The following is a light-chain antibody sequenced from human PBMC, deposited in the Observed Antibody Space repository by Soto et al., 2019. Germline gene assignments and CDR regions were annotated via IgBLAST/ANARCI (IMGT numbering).Light chain of an antibody. CDR2: GAS. J-gene: IGKJ1*01. CDR1: QSVSTN. V-gene: IGKV3-15*01. CDR3: QQYNHWCT. Sequence: EIVMTQSPATLSVSPGERATLSCRASQSVSTNLVWYQQKPGQAPRLLIYGASTRATGVPGRFSGTGSGTEFTLTICSLQSEDSAVYYCQQYNHWCTFGQGTKVEI.